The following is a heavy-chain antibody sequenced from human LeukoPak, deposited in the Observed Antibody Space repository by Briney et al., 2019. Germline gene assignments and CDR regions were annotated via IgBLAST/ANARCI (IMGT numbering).Heavy chain of an antibody. CDR1: GGTFINYS. J-gene: IGHJ4*02. V-gene: IGHV1-69*02. CDR2: IIPIIGME. D-gene: IGHD5-18*01. CDR3: AVLGGYNYASEYFDS. Sequence: ASVKVSCKASGGTFINYSITWVRQAPGQGPEWRGRIIPIIGMEDYAQKFQGRVTITADKSTSTAYMELSSLRSEDTAVYYCAVLGGYNYASEYFDSWGQGTLVTVSS.